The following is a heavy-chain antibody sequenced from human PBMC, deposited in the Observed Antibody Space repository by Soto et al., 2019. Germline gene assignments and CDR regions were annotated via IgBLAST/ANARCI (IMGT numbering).Heavy chain of an antibody. V-gene: IGHV3-30*18. Sequence: QVQLVESGGGVVQPGRSLRLSCAASRFTFSSYGMHWVRQAPGKGLEWVAVISYDGSNKYYADSVKGRFTISRDNSKNRLYLQMNSLRAEDTAVYYCAKGLIYRDGFSGMDVWGQGTTVTVSS. CDR2: ISYDGSNK. CDR1: RFTFSSYG. D-gene: IGHD1-26*01. J-gene: IGHJ6*02. CDR3: AKGLIYRDGFSGMDV.